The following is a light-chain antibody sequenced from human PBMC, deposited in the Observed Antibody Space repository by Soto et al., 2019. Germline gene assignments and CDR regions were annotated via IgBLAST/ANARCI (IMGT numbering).Light chain of an antibody. CDR1: QSVSSSY. J-gene: IGKJ1*01. V-gene: IGKV3-20*01. CDR2: GAS. Sequence: EIVLTQSPGTLSLSPGERATLSCRASQSVSSSYLAWYQQRPGQAPRLLIYGASSRATGIPDRFSGSGSGTDFTLTISSLRPEDIATYYCQQTYRAPPWTFGQGTKVDIK. CDR3: QQTYRAPPWT.